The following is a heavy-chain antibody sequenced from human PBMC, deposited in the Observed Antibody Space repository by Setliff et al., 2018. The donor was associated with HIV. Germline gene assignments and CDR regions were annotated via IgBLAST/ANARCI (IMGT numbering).Heavy chain of an antibody. V-gene: IGHV5-51*01. Sequence: GESLKISCKGSGYSFTYYWIAWVRQTPEKGLEWMGNIYPDDSDAEYNPSFEGHVTMSVDKSITTVYLQWTSLKSSDTAIYYCARRPSSYNWFDPWGQGTLVTVSS. CDR2: IYPDDSDA. CDR1: GYSFTYYW. CDR3: ARRPSSYNWFDP. J-gene: IGHJ5*02. D-gene: IGHD6-6*01.